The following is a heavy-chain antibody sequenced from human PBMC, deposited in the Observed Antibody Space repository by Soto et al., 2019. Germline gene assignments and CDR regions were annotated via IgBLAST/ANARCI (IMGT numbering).Heavy chain of an antibody. D-gene: IGHD6-13*01. CDR2: INHSGST. V-gene: IGHV4-34*01. CDR1: GGSFSGYY. J-gene: IGHJ5*02. CDR3: ARARPRYSSSRQTRGSWFDP. Sequence: SETLSLTCAVYGGSFSGYYWSWIRQPPGKGLEWIGEINHSGSTNYNPSLKSRVTISVDTSKNQFSLKLSSVTAADTAVYYCARARPRYSSSRQTRGSWFDPWGQGTLVTVSS.